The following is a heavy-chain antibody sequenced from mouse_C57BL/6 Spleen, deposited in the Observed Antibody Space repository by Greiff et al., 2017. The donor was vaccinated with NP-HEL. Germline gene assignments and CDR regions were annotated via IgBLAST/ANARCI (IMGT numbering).Heavy chain of an antibody. Sequence: DVQLQESGPGLVKPSQSLSLTCSVTGYSITSGYYWNWIRQFPGNKLEWMGYISYDGSNNYNPSLKNRISITRDTSKNQFFLKLNSVTTEDTATYYCARDLSYLDYWGQGTTLTVSS. CDR2: ISYDGSN. J-gene: IGHJ2*01. V-gene: IGHV3-6*01. D-gene: IGHD6-2*01. CDR3: ARDLSYLDY. CDR1: GYSITSGYY.